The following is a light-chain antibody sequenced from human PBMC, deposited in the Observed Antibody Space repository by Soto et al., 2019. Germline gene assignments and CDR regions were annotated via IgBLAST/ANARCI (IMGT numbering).Light chain of an antibody. CDR1: SGSIASNY. Sequence: NFMLTQPHSVSESPGQTVTISCTGSSGSIASNYVQWYLHRPGSAPTTVIYVDNKRPSGVPDRFSCSVDTSSNSASLIISGLKTEDEADYYCQSHDTTNVVFGRGTKLTVL. CDR2: VDN. CDR3: QSHDTTNVV. J-gene: IGLJ3*02. V-gene: IGLV6-57*02.